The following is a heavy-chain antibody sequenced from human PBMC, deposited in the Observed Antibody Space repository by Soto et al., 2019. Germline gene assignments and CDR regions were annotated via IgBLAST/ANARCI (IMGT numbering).Heavy chain of an antibody. V-gene: IGHV3-30-3*01. CDR2: ISYDGSNK. Sequence: QVQLVESGGGVVQPGRSLRLSCAASGFTFSSYAMHWVRQAPGKGLEWVAVISYDGSNKYYADSVKGRFTISRDNSKNTLYLQMNSLRAEDTAVYYCARATNRGLLGYWGQGTLVTVSS. CDR1: GFTFSSYA. CDR3: ARATNRGLLGY. D-gene: IGHD2-15*01. J-gene: IGHJ4*02.